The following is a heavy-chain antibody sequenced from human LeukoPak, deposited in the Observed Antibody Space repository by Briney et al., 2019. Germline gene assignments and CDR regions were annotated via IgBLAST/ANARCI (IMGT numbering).Heavy chain of an antibody. Sequence: GGSLRLSCAVSGMTFSTYAMTWVRQAPGKGLEWVSAISGSGGGTYYADSVKGRFTISKDNAKNTVYLQMNSLRAEDTAVYYCVSFYETYWGRGTLVTVSS. J-gene: IGHJ4*02. CDR1: GMTFSTYA. CDR3: VSFYETY. CDR2: ISGSGGGT. D-gene: IGHD2/OR15-2a*01. V-gene: IGHV3-23*01.